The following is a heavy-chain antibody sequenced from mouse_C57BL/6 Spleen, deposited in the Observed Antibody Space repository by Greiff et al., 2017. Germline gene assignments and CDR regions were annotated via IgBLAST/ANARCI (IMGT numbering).Heavy chain of an antibody. D-gene: IGHD2-1*01. CDR2: IDPETGGT. Sequence: QVHVKQSGAELVRPGASVTLSCKASGYTFTDYEMHWVKQTPVHGLEWIGAIDPETGGTAYNQKFKGKAILTADKSSSTAYMELRSLTSEDSAVYYCTRFYYGNRGAMDYWGQGTSVTVSS. CDR3: TRFYYGNRGAMDY. V-gene: IGHV1-15*01. J-gene: IGHJ4*01. CDR1: GYTFTDYE.